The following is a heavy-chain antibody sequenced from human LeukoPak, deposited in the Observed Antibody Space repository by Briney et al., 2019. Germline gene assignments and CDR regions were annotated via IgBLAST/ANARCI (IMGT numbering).Heavy chain of an antibody. CDR3: VSFYETY. D-gene: IGHD2/OR15-2a*01. Sequence: PGGSLRLSCAASGIYWMHWVRQVPGKGLVWVSHINSDGSWTRYADSVKGRFTISKDNAKNTVYLQMNSLRAEDTAVYYCVSFYETYWGRGTLVTVSS. CDR1: GIYW. CDR2: INSDGSWT. J-gene: IGHJ4*02. V-gene: IGHV3-74*01.